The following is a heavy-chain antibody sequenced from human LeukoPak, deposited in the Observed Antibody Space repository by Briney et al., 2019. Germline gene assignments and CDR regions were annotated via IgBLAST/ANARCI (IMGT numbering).Heavy chain of an antibody. CDR2: INPNSGGT. V-gene: IGHV1-2*04. D-gene: IGHD3-22*01. CDR1: GYTFTGYY. J-gene: IGHJ4*02. CDR3: ARTDYYDSSSYLNY. Sequence: ASVKVSCKASGYTFTGYYMHWVRQAPGQGLEWMGWINPNSGGTNYAQKFQGWVTMTRDTSISTAYMELSRLRSDDTAVYYCARTDYYDSSSYLNYWGQGTLVTVSS.